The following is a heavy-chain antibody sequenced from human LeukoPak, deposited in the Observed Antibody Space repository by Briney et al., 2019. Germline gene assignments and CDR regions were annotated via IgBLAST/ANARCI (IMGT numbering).Heavy chain of an antibody. V-gene: IGHV1-69*04. J-gene: IGHJ4*02. Sequence: ASVKVSCKASGGTFSSYAISWVRQAPGQGLEWMGRIIPILGIANCAQKFQGRVTITADKSTSTAYMELSSLRSEDTAVYYCATDQGGNLDYWGQGTLVTISS. CDR2: IIPILGIA. CDR1: GGTFSSYA. CDR3: ATDQGGNLDY. D-gene: IGHD4-23*01.